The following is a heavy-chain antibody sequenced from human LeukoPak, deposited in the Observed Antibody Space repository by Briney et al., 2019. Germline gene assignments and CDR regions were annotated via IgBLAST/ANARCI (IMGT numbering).Heavy chain of an antibody. CDR2: ISYDGSNK. D-gene: IGHD3-10*01. Sequence: GGSLRLSCAASGFTFSSYAMHWVRQAPGKGLEWVAVISYDGSNKYYADSVKGRFTISRDNSKNTLYLQMNSLRAEDTAVYYCARGQPWFGELCYFDYWGQGTLVTFSS. CDR1: GFTFSSYA. J-gene: IGHJ4*02. V-gene: IGHV3-30-3*01. CDR3: ARGQPWFGELCYFDY.